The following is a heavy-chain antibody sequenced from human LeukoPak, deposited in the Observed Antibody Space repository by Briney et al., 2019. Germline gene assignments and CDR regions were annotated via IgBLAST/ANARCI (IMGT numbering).Heavy chain of an antibody. CDR3: ARHQRDSRGYHYFDF. V-gene: IGHV6-1*01. CDR2: TYYRSKWYN. CDR1: GDSVSSNSVA. D-gene: IGHD3-22*01. J-gene: IGHJ4*02. Sequence: SQTLSLTCAISGDSVSSNSVAWNWIRQSPSRGLEWLGRTYYRSKWYNDYAVSVRSRITINPDTSKNQFSLQLYSVTPEDTAVYYCARHQRDSRGYHYFDFWGKGTLVTVSS.